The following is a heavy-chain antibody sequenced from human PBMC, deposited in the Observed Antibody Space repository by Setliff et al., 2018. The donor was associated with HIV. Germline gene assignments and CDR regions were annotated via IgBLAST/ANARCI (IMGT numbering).Heavy chain of an antibody. CDR2: IYFTGDS. CDR1: GGSISTNNFY. Sequence: PSETLSLTCTVTGGSISTNNFYWGWIRQPPGKGLQWIGSIYFTGDSYYDPSLKSRVTTSVDTSNNQFSLILSPVTAADTAVYYCARHGYSSDLRISYCDSWGQGSLVTVSS. J-gene: IGHJ4*02. CDR3: ARHGYSSDLRISYCDS. D-gene: IGHD5-18*01. V-gene: IGHV4-39*01.